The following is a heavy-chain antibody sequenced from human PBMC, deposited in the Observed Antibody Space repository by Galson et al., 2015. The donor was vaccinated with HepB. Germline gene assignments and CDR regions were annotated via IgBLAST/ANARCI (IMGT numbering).Heavy chain of an antibody. CDR3: ARDRGSSGWFDGTYYFDY. Sequence: SLRLSCAASGFTFSSYSMNWVRQAPGKGLEWVSSISSSSSYIYYADSVKGRFTISRDNAKNSLYLQMNSLRAEDTAVYYCARDRGSSGWFDGTYYFDYWGQGTLVTVSS. D-gene: IGHD6-19*01. V-gene: IGHV3-21*01. CDR1: GFTFSSYS. CDR2: ISSSSSYI. J-gene: IGHJ4*02.